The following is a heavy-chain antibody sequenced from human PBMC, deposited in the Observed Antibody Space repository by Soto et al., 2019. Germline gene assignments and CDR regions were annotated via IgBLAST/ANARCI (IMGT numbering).Heavy chain of an antibody. D-gene: IGHD5-18*01. Sequence: SVKVSCKASGGTFSSYTISWVRQAPGQGLEWMGRIIPILGIANYAQKFQGRVTITADKSTSTAYMELSSLRSEDTAVYYCARRARMGRQLWLPFDYWAQGTLVTVSS. CDR2: IIPILGIA. J-gene: IGHJ4*02. V-gene: IGHV1-69*02. CDR1: GGTFSSYT. CDR3: ARRARMGRQLWLPFDY.